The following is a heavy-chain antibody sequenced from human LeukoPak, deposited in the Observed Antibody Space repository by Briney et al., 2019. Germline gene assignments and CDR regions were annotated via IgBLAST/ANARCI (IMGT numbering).Heavy chain of an antibody. D-gene: IGHD3-10*01. J-gene: IGHJ5*02. CDR1: GGSISSGSYY. CDR3: ARAGRITMVRGVIWGGPAWFDP. CDR2: IYTSGST. Sequence: PSQTLSLTCTVSGGSISSGSYYWSWIRQPAGKGLEWIGRIYTSGSTNYNPSLKSRVTISVDTSKNQFSLKLSSVTAADTAVYYCARAGRITMVRGVIWGGPAWFDPWGQGTLVTVSS. V-gene: IGHV4-61*02.